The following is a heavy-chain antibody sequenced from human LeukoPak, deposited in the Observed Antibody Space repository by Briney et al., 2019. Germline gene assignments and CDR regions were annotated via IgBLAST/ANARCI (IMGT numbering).Heavy chain of an antibody. CDR1: GGSFSGYY. CDR3: ARVQTYYYGSGSSDAFDI. Sequence: SETLSLTCAVYGGSFSGYYWSWIRQPPGKGLEWIGVIYHCGSTNYNQSLKSRVTISVDKSKNPFSMELSSVTAADTAVYYCARVQTYYYGSGSSDAFDIWGQGTMVTVSS. J-gene: IGHJ3*02. V-gene: IGHV4-34*01. CDR2: IYHCGST. D-gene: IGHD3-10*01.